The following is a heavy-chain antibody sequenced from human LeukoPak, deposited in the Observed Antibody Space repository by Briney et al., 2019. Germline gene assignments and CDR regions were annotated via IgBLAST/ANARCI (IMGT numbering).Heavy chain of an antibody. CDR3: AKASVEMATITIDY. V-gene: IGHV3-30-3*01. CDR2: ISYDGSNK. Sequence: GRSLRLSCAASGFTFSSYTMHWVRQAPGKGLEWVVVISYDGSNKKYVDSVKGRFTISTDESKNTLYLQMNSLRSEDTAVYYCAKASVEMATITIDYWGQGTLVTVSS. J-gene: IGHJ4*02. CDR1: GFTFSSYT. D-gene: IGHD5-24*01.